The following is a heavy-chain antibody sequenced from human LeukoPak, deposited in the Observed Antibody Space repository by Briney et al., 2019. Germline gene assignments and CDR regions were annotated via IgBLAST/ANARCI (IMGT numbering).Heavy chain of an antibody. D-gene: IGHD1-7*01. Sequence: ASVKVSCKASGHTFTSYGISWVRQAPGQGLEWMGWISAYNGNSNYAQKFQGRVTMTTDTSTSTAYMELRSLRSDDTAVYFCARSIQENYASYSFYYSYMDVWGKGTTVTVSS. J-gene: IGHJ6*03. CDR2: ISAYNGNS. V-gene: IGHV1-18*01. CDR3: ARSIQENYASYSFYYSYMDV. CDR1: GHTFTSYG.